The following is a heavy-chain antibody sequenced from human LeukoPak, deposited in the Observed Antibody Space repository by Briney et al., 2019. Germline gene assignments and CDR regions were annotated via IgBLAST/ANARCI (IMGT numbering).Heavy chain of an antibody. J-gene: IGHJ4*02. CDR3: TRYYYDSSGFDY. CDR2: INQDGSEK. CDR1: TFTFSTYW. Sequence: KTGGSLRLSCIGSTFTFSTYWMSWVRQAPGKGLEWVANINQDGSEKYYVDSLKGRFTISRDNAKKSLYLQMSSLRVEDTAVYYCTRYYYDSSGFDYWGQGTLVTVSS. V-gene: IGHV3-7*01. D-gene: IGHD3-22*01.